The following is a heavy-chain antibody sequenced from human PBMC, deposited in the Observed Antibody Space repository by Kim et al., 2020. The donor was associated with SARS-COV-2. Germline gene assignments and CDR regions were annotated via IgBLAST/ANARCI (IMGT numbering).Heavy chain of an antibody. V-gene: IGHV3-49*03. Sequence: GGSLRLSCAASGFALGDSPMSWLRQAPGKGLELLGYIRSNTYGGTTEYGASVKGRFTLSRDDSKNVAYLQMNILKSEDTGVYYCATAVSQSGDAFYILG. D-gene: IGHD3-10*01. CDR3: ATAVSQSGDAFYI. CDR1: GFALGDSP. CDR2: IRSNTYGGTT. J-gene: IGHJ3*02.